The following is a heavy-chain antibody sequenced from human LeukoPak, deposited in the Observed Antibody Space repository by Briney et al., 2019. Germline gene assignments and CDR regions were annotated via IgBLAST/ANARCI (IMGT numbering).Heavy chain of an antibody. D-gene: IGHD6-19*01. V-gene: IGHV3-23*01. CDR3: AKDLPSNMAVASYYFDY. CDR2: ISGSGGST. CDR1: GFTISSYA. J-gene: IGHJ4*02. Sequence: GGSLRLSCAASGFTISSYAMSWVRLAPGKGLEWVSGISGSGGSTHYADPVKGRFTISRDNSKNTLYLQMNSLRGEDTDEYYCAKDLPSNMAVASYYFDYWGEGTLVTVSS.